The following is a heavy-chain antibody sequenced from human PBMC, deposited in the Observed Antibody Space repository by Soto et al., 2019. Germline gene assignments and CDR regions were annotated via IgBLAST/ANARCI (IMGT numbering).Heavy chain of an antibody. V-gene: IGHV3-21*04. D-gene: IGHD1-26*01. CDR1: GFTFTRYS. Sequence: PGGSLRLSCAASGFTFTRYSMNWVRQAPGKGLEWVSSISSTTNYIYYGDSMKGRFTISRDNAKNSLYLELNSVTAADTAVYYCARNGYYSCDKWGQGILVTVSS. CDR2: ISSTTNYI. J-gene: IGHJ4*02. CDR3: ARNGYYSCDK.